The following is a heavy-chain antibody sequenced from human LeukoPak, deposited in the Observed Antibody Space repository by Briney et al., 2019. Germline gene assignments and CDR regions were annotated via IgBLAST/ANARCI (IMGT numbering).Heavy chain of an antibody. J-gene: IGHJ3*02. CDR3: ARDRGDYYDSSGYLIDAFDI. D-gene: IGHD3-22*01. CDR2: IYYSGST. V-gene: IGHV4-59*01. CDR1: GGSISNYY. Sequence: SETLSLTCTVSGGSISNYYWSWIRQPPGKGLEWIGYIYYSGSTNYNPSLKSRVTISLDTSKNQFSLKLSSVTAADTAVYYCARDRGDYYDSSGYLIDAFDIWGQGTMVTVSS.